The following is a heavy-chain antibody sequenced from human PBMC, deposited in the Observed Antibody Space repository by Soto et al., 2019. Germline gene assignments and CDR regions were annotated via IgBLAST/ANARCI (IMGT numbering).Heavy chain of an antibody. CDR1: GYTFTGYY. Sequence: APVKVSCKASGYTFTGYYMHCVRQAPGEGLEWMGWINPNSGGTNYAQKFQGWVTMTRDTSISTAYMELSRLRSDDTAVYYCARGAYSRSCTHYWGQGTLVTVSS. CDR2: INPNSGGT. D-gene: IGHD6-6*01. J-gene: IGHJ4*02. CDR3: ARGAYSRSCTHY. V-gene: IGHV1-2*04.